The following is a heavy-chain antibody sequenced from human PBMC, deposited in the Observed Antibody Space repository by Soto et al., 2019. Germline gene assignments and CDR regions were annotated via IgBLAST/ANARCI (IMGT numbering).Heavy chain of an antibody. J-gene: IGHJ5*02. Sequence: QVQLVQSGAEVKKPGSSVKVSCKASGGTFSSYAISWVRQAPGQGLEWMGGIIPIFGTANYAQKFQGRVTITADESTSTAYMELSSLSSEDTAVYYCARDWASMVRGVIHWFDPWGQGTLVTVSS. CDR1: GGTFSSYA. D-gene: IGHD3-10*01. V-gene: IGHV1-69*01. CDR3: ARDWASMVRGVIHWFDP. CDR2: IIPIFGTA.